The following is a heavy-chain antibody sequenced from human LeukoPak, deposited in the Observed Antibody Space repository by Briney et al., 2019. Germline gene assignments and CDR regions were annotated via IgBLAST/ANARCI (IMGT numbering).Heavy chain of an antibody. J-gene: IGHJ6*03. CDR2: IYYSGST. V-gene: IGHV4-39*07. CDR3: ARDRPLRFLEWLLPTYYYYYYMDV. D-gene: IGHD3-3*01. CDR1: GGSISINNYY. Sequence: PSETLSLTCTVSGGSISINNYYWGWIRQPPGKGLEWIGSIYYSGSTYYNPSLKSRVTISVDTSKNQFSLKLSSVTAADTAVYYCARDRPLRFLEWLLPTYYYYYYMDVWGKGTTVTVSS.